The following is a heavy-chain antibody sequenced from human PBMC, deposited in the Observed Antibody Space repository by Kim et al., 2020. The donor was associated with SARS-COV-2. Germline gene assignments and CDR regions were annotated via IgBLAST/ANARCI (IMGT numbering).Heavy chain of an antibody. Sequence: GESLKISCKGSGYTFIVFSISWVRLVPGKGLEWMGTIDPSDSSTRYSPSFQGRITISVDRSIASAYLQWSSLETSDTAIYFCARHVQQWLVFDWGQGTRVTVSS. J-gene: IGHJ4*02. V-gene: IGHV5-10-1*01. CDR3: ARHVQQWLVFD. CDR2: IDPSDSST. CDR1: GYTFIVFS. D-gene: IGHD6-19*01.